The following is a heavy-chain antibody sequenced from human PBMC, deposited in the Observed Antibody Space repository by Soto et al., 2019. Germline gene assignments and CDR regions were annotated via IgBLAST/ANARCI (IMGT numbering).Heavy chain of an antibody. J-gene: IGHJ4*02. V-gene: IGHV4-4*02. CDR1: GGSISGSDW. CDR3: ARIPADIAVAAN. CDR2: IYHIGNT. Sequence: QVQLQESGPGLVKPSGTLSLTCAVSGGSISGSDWWSWIRQPPGKGLEWIGEIYHIGNTNYNPSLKSRVTISVAKSKSQFSLRLSSVTAADTAVYYCARIPADIAVAANWGQGTLVTVSS. D-gene: IGHD6-19*01.